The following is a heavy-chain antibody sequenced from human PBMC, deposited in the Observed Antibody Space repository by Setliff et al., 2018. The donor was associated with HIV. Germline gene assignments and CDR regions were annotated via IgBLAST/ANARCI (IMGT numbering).Heavy chain of an antibody. Sequence: SETLSLTCTVYGASISSSNSYWGWIRQSPGKGLEWIGYIHYSGSSNYNPSLKSRVSISVDTSKKQVSLKLNSVTAADTAVYYCARTQGLGLDWGQGTLVTVSS. CDR2: IHYSGSS. J-gene: IGHJ4*02. V-gene: IGHV4-61*01. CDR1: GASISSSNSY. CDR3: ARTQGLGLD.